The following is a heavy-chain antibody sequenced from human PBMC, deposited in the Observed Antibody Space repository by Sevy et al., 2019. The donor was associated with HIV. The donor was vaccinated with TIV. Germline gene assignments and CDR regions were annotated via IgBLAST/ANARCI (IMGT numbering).Heavy chain of an antibody. Sequence: GGSLRLSCAASGFTFNTYAMNWVRQAPGKGLEWVSTITGSGGTTYYADSVKGRFAICRDNSKNTLYLQMNSLRVEDTAIYYCSRGLYGFDYWGQGTLVTVSS. CDR3: SRGLYGFDY. V-gene: IGHV3-23*01. CDR1: GFTFNTYA. CDR2: ITGSGGTT. D-gene: IGHD3-10*01. J-gene: IGHJ4*02.